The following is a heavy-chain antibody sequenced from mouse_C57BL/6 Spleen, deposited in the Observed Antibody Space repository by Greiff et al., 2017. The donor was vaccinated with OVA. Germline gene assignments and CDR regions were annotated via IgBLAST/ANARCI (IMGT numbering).Heavy chain of an antibody. Sequence: QVHVKQPGTELVKPGASVKLSCKASGYTFTSYWMHWVKQRPGQGLEWIGNINPSNGGTNYNEKFKSKATLTVDKSSSTAYMQLSSLTSEDSAVYYCARCRYDYGYFDVWGTGTTVTVSS. CDR2: INPSNGGT. CDR1: GYTFTSYW. D-gene: IGHD2-3*01. V-gene: IGHV1-53*01. J-gene: IGHJ1*03. CDR3: ARCRYDYGYFDV.